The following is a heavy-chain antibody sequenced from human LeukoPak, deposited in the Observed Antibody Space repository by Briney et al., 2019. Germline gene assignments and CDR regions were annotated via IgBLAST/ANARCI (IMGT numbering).Heavy chain of an antibody. CDR1: GGTFSSYV. CDR2: ISAYNGNT. Sequence: ASVKVSCKASGGTFSSYVISWVRQAPGQGLEWMGWISAYNGNTNYAQKLQGRVTMTTDTSTSTAYMELRSLRSDDTAVYYCARREQWLVGDDYWGQGTLVTVSS. D-gene: IGHD6-19*01. V-gene: IGHV1-18*01. J-gene: IGHJ4*02. CDR3: ARREQWLVGDDY.